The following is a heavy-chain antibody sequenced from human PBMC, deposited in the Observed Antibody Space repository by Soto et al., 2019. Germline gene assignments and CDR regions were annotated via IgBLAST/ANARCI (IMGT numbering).Heavy chain of an antibody. CDR1: GFTFSSYA. V-gene: IGHV3-30-3*01. CDR2: VSYDGSTK. Sequence: QVQLVESGGGVVQPGRSLRLSCAASGFTFSSYAIHWVRQAPGKGLEWVAVVSYDGSTKYYADSVKGRFTISRDNSKNTLYLQMHSLRAEDTAIYYGAREDPTVTTVDYWGQGTLVTVSS. D-gene: IGHD4-17*01. CDR3: AREDPTVTTVDY. J-gene: IGHJ4*02.